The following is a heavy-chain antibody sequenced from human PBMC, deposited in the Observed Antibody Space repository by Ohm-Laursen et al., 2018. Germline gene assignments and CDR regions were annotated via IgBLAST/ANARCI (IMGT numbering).Heavy chain of an antibody. CDR1: GFTFSSYG. CDR3: AKGASQSTIFAAGMDV. V-gene: IGHV3-23*01. Sequence: SLRLSCTASGFTFSSYGMHWVRQAPGRGLEWVSTIRASGSSTYYADSVKGRFTISRDNSKNTLYLQMNSLRAEDTAVYYCAKGASQSTIFAAGMDVWGQGTTVTVSS. J-gene: IGHJ6*02. D-gene: IGHD3-3*01. CDR2: IRASGSST.